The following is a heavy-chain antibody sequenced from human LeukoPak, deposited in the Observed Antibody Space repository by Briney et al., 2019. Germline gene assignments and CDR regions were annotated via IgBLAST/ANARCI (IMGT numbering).Heavy chain of an antibody. V-gene: IGHV4-59*01. CDR1: GGSISSYY. D-gene: IGHD3-22*01. J-gene: IGHJ3*02. CDR2: IYYSGST. Sequence: PSQTLSLTCTASGGSISSYYWSWIRQPPGKGLEWIGYIYYSGSTNYNPSLKSRVTISVDTSKNQFSLKLSSVTAADTAVYYRAREGIYYYDSSGYPGAFDIWGQGTMVTVSS. CDR3: AREGIYYYDSSGYPGAFDI.